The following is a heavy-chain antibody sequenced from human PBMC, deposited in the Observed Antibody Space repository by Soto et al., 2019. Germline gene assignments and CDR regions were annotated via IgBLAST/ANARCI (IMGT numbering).Heavy chain of an antibody. Sequence: SETLSRTESVSGYTISRGCYWFFLRHPPGNGLERIGRIYHGGSTYYNPSLNSRVALSIEMTNNHVSLILNSVTAADAAVYYGARVGPWVPYYYDSSPYTFENWFDPWGQGTLVTVSS. CDR3: ARVGPWVPYYYDSSPYTFENWFDP. D-gene: IGHD3-22*01. J-gene: IGHJ5*02. CDR1: GYTISRGCY. V-gene: IGHV4-38-2*02. CDR2: IYHGGST.